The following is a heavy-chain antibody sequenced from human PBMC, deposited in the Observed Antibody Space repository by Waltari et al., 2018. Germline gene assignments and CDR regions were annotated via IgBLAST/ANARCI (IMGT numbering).Heavy chain of an antibody. CDR1: GFAFSSYS. CDR2: ISSSSSTI. D-gene: IGHD3-10*01. J-gene: IGHJ6*02. V-gene: IGHV3-48*01. Sequence: EVQLVESGGGLVQPGGSLRLSCAASGFAFSSYSMNWVRQAPGKGLEWVSYISSSSSTIYYADSVKGRFTISRDNAKNSLYLQMNSLRAEDTAVYYWARDQMHYGSRSSYYYGMGVWGQGTTVTVSS. CDR3: ARDQMHYGSRSSYYYGMGV.